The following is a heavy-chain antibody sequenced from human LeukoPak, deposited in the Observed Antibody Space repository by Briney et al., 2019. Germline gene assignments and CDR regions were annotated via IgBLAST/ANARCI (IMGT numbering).Heavy chain of an antibody. J-gene: IGHJ4*02. CDR3: AKGRGYYQTWEGYYFDY. CDR2: IRWNSGSI. V-gene: IGHV3-9*03. D-gene: IGHD3-22*01. CDR1: GFTLDDYA. Sequence: GGSLRLSCAASGFTLDDYAMHWVRQAPGKGLEWVSGIRWNSGSIGYADSVKGRFTISRDNAKNSLYLQMNSLRAEDMALYYCAKGRGYYQTWEGYYFDYWGQGTLVTVSS.